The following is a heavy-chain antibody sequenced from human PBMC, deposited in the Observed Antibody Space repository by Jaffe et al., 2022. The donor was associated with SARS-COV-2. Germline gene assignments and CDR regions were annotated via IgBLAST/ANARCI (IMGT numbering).Heavy chain of an antibody. Sequence: QLQLQESGPGLVKPSETLSLTCTVSGGSINTGDYFWGWVRQPPGKGLEWIGAIYYSGTTYYKSSLKSRVTISIDTSNNQFSLKLSSVTAADTAVYYCARQGPDYLRSGSYFDYWGQGALVTVSS. D-gene: IGHD3-10*01. V-gene: IGHV4-39*01. CDR1: GGSINTGDYF. CDR3: ARQGPDYLRSGSYFDY. CDR2: IYYSGTT. J-gene: IGHJ4*02.